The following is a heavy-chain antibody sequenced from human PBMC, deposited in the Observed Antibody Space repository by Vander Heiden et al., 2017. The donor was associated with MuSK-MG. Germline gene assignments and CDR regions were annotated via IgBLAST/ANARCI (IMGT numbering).Heavy chain of an antibody. CDR3: ARDIPRPDIDYDILTGYYWPYYYYGMDV. J-gene: IGHJ6*02. CDR1: GGSISSSNW. CDR2: IYHSGST. D-gene: IGHD3-9*01. Sequence: QVQLQESGPGLVKPSGTLSLTCAVSGGSISSSNWWSWVRQAPGKGMEWGGEIYHSGSTNYNPSLKSRVTISVDKSKNQFSLKLSSVTAADTAVYYCARDIPRPDIDYDILTGYYWPYYYYGMDVWGQGTTVTVSS. V-gene: IGHV4-4*02.